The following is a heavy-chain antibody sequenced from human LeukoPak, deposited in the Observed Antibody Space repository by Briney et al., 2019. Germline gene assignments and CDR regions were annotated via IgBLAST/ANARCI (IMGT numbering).Heavy chain of an antibody. CDR3: ARDPAVAGSNWFDP. V-gene: IGHV4-59*01. D-gene: IGHD6-19*01. CDR1: GGSISSYY. CDR2: IYYSGST. Sequence: PSETLSLTCTVSGGSISSYYWSWIRQPPGKGLEWMGYIYYSGSTNYNPSLKSRVTISVDTSKNQFSLKLSSVTAADTAVYYCARDPAVAGSNWFDPWGQGTLVTVSS. J-gene: IGHJ5*02.